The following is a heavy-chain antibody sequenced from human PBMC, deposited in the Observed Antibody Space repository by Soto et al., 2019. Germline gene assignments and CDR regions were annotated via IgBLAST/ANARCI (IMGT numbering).Heavy chain of an antibody. Sequence: EVQLLESGGGLVQPGGSLRLSCAASGFTFSSYAMSWVRQAPGKGLEWVSAISGSGGSTYYADSVKGRFTISRDNSRNTLYLQMNSLRAEDTAVYYCAKGWTYYYDMMTGDYWGQGTLVTVSS. CDR1: GFTFSSYA. CDR2: ISGSGGST. V-gene: IGHV3-23*01. D-gene: IGHD3-22*01. CDR3: AKGWTYYYDMMTGDY. J-gene: IGHJ4*02.